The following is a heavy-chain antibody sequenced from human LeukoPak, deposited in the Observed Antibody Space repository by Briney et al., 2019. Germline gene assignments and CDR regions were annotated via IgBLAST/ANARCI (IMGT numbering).Heavy chain of an antibody. Sequence: GGSLRLSCAASGFTFSSYWMSWVRQAPAKGLEWVANIKQDGSDKYYVDSVKGRFTISRDNAKNSLYLQMNSLRAEDTAVYYCARAPWAAAEFDFWGQGTLVTVPS. CDR3: ARAPWAAAEFDF. CDR2: IKQDGSDK. D-gene: IGHD6-13*01. J-gene: IGHJ4*02. CDR1: GFTFSSYW. V-gene: IGHV3-7*03.